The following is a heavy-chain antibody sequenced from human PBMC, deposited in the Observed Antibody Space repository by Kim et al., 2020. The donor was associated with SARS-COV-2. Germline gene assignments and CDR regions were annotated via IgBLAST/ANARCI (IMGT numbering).Heavy chain of an antibody. CDR3: AGEPTTVTTLIY. Sequence: YSNPSLKSRVTVSVDTSKNQFSLKLSSVTAADTAVYYCAGEPTTVTTLIYWGQGTLVTVSS. D-gene: IGHD4-17*01. J-gene: IGHJ4*02. V-gene: IGHV4-31*02.